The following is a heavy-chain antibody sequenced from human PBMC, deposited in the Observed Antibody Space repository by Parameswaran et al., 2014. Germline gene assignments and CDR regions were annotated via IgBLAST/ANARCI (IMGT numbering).Heavy chain of an antibody. J-gene: IGHJ4*02. CDR3: ARVFGGIYYPDY. CDR2: IYSAGST. D-gene: IGHD1-26*01. Sequence: VRQMPGKGLEWVSVIYSAGSTYCADSVKGRFTISRHNSRNTLYLQMNSLRAEDTAVYYCARVFGGIYYPDYWGQGTLVTVSS. V-gene: IGHV3-53*04.